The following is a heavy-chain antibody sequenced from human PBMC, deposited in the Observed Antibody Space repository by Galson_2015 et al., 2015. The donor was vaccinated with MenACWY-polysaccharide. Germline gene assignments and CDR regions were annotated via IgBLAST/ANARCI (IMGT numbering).Heavy chain of an antibody. J-gene: IGHJ4*02. CDR3: AREGWVQRVYFDQ. Sequence: ALRLSCEAAGVTVSHFWMSWVRQAPGKDLVWAASTQQDGSEKYLVVSVKGRFTISRDNAENSLFLQWNSLQAEDTAVYYCAREGWVQRVYFDQWGQGTLVTVSS. D-gene: IGHD6-13*01. CDR2: TQQDGSEK. V-gene: IGHV3-7*01. CDR1: GVTVSHFW.